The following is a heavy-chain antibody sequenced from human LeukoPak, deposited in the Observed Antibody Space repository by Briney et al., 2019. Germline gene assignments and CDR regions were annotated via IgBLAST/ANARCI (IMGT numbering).Heavy chain of an antibody. CDR3: ARDWYHSFDY. V-gene: IGHV3-74*01. CDR1: GYTFSSAW. Sequence: GESLRLSCAASGYTFSSAWMQWVRQAPGKGLMWVSRIKTDGSTDYADSVKGRFTISRDNAKNTLYLQMNSLRADDTAVYYCARDWYHSFDYWGQGILVTISS. J-gene: IGHJ4*02. D-gene: IGHD1-14*01. CDR2: IKTDGST.